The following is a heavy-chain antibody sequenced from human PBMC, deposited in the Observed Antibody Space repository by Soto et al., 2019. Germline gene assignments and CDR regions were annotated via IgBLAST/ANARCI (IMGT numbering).Heavy chain of an antibody. Sequence: GGSLRLSCAASGFTFSGCAMSWVRQAPGKGLEWVSIIIVSDGRTYYADSVKGRFTISRDISKDTLYLQMNSLRAEDTAVYYCARWVTGDNSPFDYWGQGTLVTVSS. J-gene: IGHJ4*02. V-gene: IGHV3-23*01. CDR2: IIVSDGRT. D-gene: IGHD1-20*01. CDR3: ARWVTGDNSPFDY. CDR1: GFTFSGCA.